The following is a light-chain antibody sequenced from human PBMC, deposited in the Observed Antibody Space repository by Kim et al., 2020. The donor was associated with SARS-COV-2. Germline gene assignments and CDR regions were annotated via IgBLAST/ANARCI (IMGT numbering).Light chain of an antibody. CDR1: NIGGKG. J-gene: IGLJ3*02. V-gene: IGLV3-21*04. Sequence: APGETARLTCGGDNIGGKGVNWYQQRPGQAPLLVISYDSDRPSVIPHRFSGSNSGNTATLTIGRVEAGDEADYYCQVWDGTRDQVVFGGGTQLTVL. CDR2: YDS. CDR3: QVWDGTRDQVV.